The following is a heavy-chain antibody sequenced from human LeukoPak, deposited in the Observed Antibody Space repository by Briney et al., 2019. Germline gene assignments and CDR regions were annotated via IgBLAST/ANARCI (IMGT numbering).Heavy chain of an antibody. Sequence: PGGSLRLSCAASGVNFSIYSMNWVRQAPGKGLEWGGVIRNDGSNQYYADSVKGQFTISRDNSKNTLYLQMNSLRADDTAVYYCARDRKYYYDSSGDAFDIWGQGTRVTVSS. D-gene: IGHD3-22*01. J-gene: IGHJ3*02. CDR1: GVNFSIYS. CDR2: IRNDGSNQ. V-gene: IGHV3-30*04. CDR3: ARDRKYYYDSSGDAFDI.